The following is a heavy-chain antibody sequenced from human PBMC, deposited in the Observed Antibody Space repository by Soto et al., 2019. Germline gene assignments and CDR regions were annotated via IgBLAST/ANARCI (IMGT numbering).Heavy chain of an antibody. Sequence: GGSLRLSCSGSGFNLNTYSMHWVRQAPGKGLEWVAVVSFDGVNKHYRDSVKGRFTISRDIAKNMLYLQMTSLRLEDTALYYCARDPDLIEAAGNYFDYWGQGTLVTVSS. CDR1: GFNLNTYS. D-gene: IGHD6-13*01. J-gene: IGHJ4*02. CDR3: ARDPDLIEAAGNYFDY. CDR2: VSFDGVNK. V-gene: IGHV3-30*10.